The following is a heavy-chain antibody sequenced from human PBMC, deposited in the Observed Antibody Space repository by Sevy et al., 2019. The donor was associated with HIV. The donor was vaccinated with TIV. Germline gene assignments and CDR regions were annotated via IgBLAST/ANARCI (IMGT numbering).Heavy chain of an antibody. CDR3: ARSETTVTPFYYYYGMDV. D-gene: IGHD4-17*01. Sequence: SETLSLTCTVSGGSISSYYWSWIRQPPGKGLEWIGYIYYSGSTNYNPSLKSRVTISVDTSKNQFSLKLSSVTAADTAVCYCARSETTVTPFYYYYGMDVWGQGTTVTVSS. J-gene: IGHJ6*02. CDR2: IYYSGST. V-gene: IGHV4-59*01. CDR1: GGSISSYY.